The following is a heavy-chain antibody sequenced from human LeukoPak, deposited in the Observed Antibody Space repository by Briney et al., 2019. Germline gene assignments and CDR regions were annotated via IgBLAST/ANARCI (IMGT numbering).Heavy chain of an antibody. CDR1: GFTFSSYF. CDR3: AKVPPHDDSGYSNQY. Sequence: PGGSLRLSCAASGFTFSSYFMSWVRQAPGKGLEWVSGTSGSGGDTLYADSVRGQFTISRDNSKNTLYLQMNSLRAEDTAVYYCAKVPPHDDSGYSNQYWGQGTLVTVSS. D-gene: IGHD3-22*01. J-gene: IGHJ4*02. CDR2: TSGSGGDT. V-gene: IGHV3-23*01.